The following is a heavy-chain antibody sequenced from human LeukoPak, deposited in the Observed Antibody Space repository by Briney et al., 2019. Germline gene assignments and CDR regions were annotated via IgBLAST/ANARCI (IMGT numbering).Heavy chain of an antibody. CDR2: ISYDGSNK. CDR3: AGDRDYYGSGAADAFDI. J-gene: IGHJ3*02. Sequence: GGSLTPSCAASGFTFSSYGMHWVRQAPGKGLEWVAVISYDGSNKFYADSVKGRFTISRDKSKNTLYLQMNSLRAEDTAVYYCAGDRDYYGSGAADAFDIWGQGTMVTVSS. D-gene: IGHD3-10*01. CDR1: GFTFSSYG. V-gene: IGHV3-30*03.